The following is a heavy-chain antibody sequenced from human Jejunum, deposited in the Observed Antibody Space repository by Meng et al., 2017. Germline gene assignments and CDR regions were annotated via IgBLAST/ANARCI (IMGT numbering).Heavy chain of an antibody. CDR1: GFTSSSYE. D-gene: IGHD3-22*01. CDR3: APRMYYYDSWGTFDI. Sequence: GESMKTSCAAAGFTSSSYEMNWVRQAPGKGLEWVSYISSSGNTIDYADSVKGRFTISRDNAKNSLCLQMNSLEAEDTAVYYCAPRMYYYDSWGTFDIWGQGTMVTVSS. J-gene: IGHJ3*02. CDR2: ISSSGNTI. V-gene: IGHV3-48*03.